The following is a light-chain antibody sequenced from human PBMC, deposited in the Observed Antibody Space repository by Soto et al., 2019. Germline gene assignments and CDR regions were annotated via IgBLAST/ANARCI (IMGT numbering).Light chain of an antibody. J-gene: IGKJ1*01. CDR1: QTISSW. CDR3: QHYNSYSEA. CDR2: KAS. V-gene: IGKV1-5*03. Sequence: DIQMTQSPSSLSASVGDRIIIPCRASQTISSWLAWYQQKPGKAPKLLIYKASTLKSGVPSRFSGSGSGTEFTLTISSLQPDDFATYYCQHYNSYSEAFGQGTKVDIK.